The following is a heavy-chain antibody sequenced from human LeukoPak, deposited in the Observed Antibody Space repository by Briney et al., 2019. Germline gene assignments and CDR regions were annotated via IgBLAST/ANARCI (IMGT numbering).Heavy chain of an antibody. D-gene: IGHD2-2*01. Sequence: SETLSLTCTVSGGSISSYYWSWIRHPAGKGLEWIGRIYTGAIIYYNPSLMGRVTISADKSKNQFSLKLRSVTAADTAVYYCARYCSSISCYGDYYYMDVWGKGTKVTVSS. V-gene: IGHV4-4*07. CDR2: IYTGAII. J-gene: IGHJ6*03. CDR1: GGSISSYY. CDR3: ARYCSSISCYGDYYYMDV.